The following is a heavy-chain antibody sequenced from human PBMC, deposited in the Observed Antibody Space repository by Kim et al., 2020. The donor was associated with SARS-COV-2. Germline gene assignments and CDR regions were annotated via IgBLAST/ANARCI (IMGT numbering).Heavy chain of an antibody. Sequence: GGSLRLSCAASGFTFSSYGMHWVRQAPGKGLEWVAVIWYDGSNKYYADSVKGRFTISRDNSKNTLYLQMNSLRAEDTAVYYCARADYYDSSGYYYVGYYYYGMDVWGQGTTVTVSS. D-gene: IGHD3-22*01. CDR1: GFTFSSYG. CDR3: ARADYYDSSGYYYVGYYYYGMDV. V-gene: IGHV3-33*01. CDR2: IWYDGSNK. J-gene: IGHJ6*02.